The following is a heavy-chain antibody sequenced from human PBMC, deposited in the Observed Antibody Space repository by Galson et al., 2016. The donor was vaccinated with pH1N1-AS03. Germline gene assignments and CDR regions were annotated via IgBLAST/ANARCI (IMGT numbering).Heavy chain of an antibody. CDR1: GYNLMSYW. CDR2: MYPEDSDV. D-gene: IGHD7-27*01. CDR3: ARPSPLGIPGRKGLYAFDL. Sequence: QSGAEVTKPGESLKISCKVSGYNLMSYWIGWVRQMPGKGLEWLGIMYPEDSDVRYSPSLRGQVTISADKSISTAYLQWTSLEASDTAIYFCARPSPLGIPGRKGLYAFDLWGQGTKVTVSS. V-gene: IGHV5-51*03. J-gene: IGHJ3*01.